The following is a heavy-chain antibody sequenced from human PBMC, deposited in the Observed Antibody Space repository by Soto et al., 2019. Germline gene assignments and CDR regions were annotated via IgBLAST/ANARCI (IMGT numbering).Heavy chain of an antibody. Sequence: QVQLQESGPGLVKPSQTLSLTCTVSGGSISSGGYYWSWIRQHPGKGLEWIGYIYYSGSTYYNPSLKSRVTISVDTSKNQFSLKLSSVTAAATAVYYCARDSIDNTWCFDYWGQGTLVTVSS. V-gene: IGHV4-31*03. J-gene: IGHJ4*02. D-gene: IGHD2-15*01. CDR3: ARDSIDNTWCFDY. CDR2: IYYSGST. CDR1: GGSISSGGYY.